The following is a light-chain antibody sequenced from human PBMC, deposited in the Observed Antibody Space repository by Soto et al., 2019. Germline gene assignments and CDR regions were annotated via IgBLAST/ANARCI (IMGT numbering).Light chain of an antibody. J-gene: IGKJ5*01. CDR3: QQYYSTTGT. CDR1: QSVLLTSNNKNY. Sequence: DIVMTQSPDSLAVSLGERATINCKSSQSVLLTSNNKNYLAWYQQKPGQPPKLLIYWASTRESGVPDRFSASGSGTDFTLTITSLQAQDVAVYYCQQYYSTTGTFGQGTRLEIK. CDR2: WAS. V-gene: IGKV4-1*01.